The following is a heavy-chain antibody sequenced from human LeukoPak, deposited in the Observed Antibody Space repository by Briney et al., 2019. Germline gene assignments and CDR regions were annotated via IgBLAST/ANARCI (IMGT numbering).Heavy chain of an antibody. Sequence: ASVKVSCKASGYTLTSNDINWVRQATGQGLEWMGWMNPENGNTGYAEKFQGRVTMTRDTSINTAYMELSSLGSDDTAVYYCARRYAGGWTDYWGQGTLVTVSS. CDR2: MNPENGNT. J-gene: IGHJ4*02. V-gene: IGHV1-8*01. CDR3: ARRYAGGWTDY. D-gene: IGHD6-19*01. CDR1: GYTLTSND.